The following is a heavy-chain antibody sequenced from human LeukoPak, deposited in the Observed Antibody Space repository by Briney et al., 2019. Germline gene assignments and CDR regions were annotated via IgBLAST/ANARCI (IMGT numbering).Heavy chain of an antibody. CDR3: ASPRYYYDSSGSPADY. CDR1: GGSISSSSYY. J-gene: IGHJ4*02. Sequence: SSETLSLTCTVSGGSISSSSYYWGWIRQPPGQGLEWIGSIYYSGGTYYNPSLKSRVTISVDTSKNQFSLKLSSVTAADTAVYYCASPRYYYDSSGSPADYWGQGTLVTVSS. CDR2: IYYSGGT. D-gene: IGHD3-22*01. V-gene: IGHV4-39*01.